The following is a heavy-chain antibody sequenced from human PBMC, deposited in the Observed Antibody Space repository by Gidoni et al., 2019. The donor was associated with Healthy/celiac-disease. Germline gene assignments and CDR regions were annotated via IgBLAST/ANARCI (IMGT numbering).Heavy chain of an antibody. CDR1: GFTFSSYG. V-gene: IGHV3-33*01. CDR2: VWYDGTNK. J-gene: IGHJ6*02. Sequence: QVQLVESGGGVVHPGRSLRLSCAAAGFTFSSYGMNWVRQAPGKGLEWVAVVWYDGTNKYYADSVKGRFTISRDNSKNTLYLQMNSLRAEDTAVYYCARDRGYYGSGSMDVWGQGTTVIVSS. CDR3: ARDRGYYGSGSMDV. D-gene: IGHD3-10*01.